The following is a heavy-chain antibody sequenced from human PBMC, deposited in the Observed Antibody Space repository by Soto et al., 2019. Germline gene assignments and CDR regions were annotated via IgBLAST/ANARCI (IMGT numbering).Heavy chain of an antibody. CDR2: ISAYNGNT. D-gene: IGHD2-15*01. V-gene: IGHV1-18*04. J-gene: IGHJ5*02. Sequence: ASVKVSCNASGYTFTSYGISGVRQAPGQGLEWMGWISAYNGNTNYAQKLQGRVTMTTDTSTSTAYMELRSLRSDDTAVYYCARDASCSGGSCNNWFDPWGQGTLVTVSS. CDR3: ARDASCSGGSCNNWFDP. CDR1: GYTFTSYG.